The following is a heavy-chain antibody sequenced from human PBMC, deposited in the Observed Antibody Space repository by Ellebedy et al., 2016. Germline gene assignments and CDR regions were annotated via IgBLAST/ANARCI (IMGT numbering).Heavy chain of an antibody. CDR2: LFTGGTT. CDR3: ASLFKQVPTRYYFDY. J-gene: IGHJ4*02. D-gene: IGHD6-13*01. V-gene: IGHV4-59*01. Sequence: SETLSLTCSVSGDSISSYYWSWIRQPPGKGLEWIGYLFTGGTTNYNPSLKSRVTISEDTSKNQLPLRLTSVTAADTAVYYCASLFKQVPTRYYFDYWGPGILVTVSS. CDR1: GDSISSYY.